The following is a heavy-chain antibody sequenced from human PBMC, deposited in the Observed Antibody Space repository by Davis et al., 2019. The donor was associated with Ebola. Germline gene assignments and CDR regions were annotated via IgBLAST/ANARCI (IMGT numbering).Heavy chain of an antibody. V-gene: IGHV3-48*04. CDR3: ARDRLVDTIFGVAGYGMDV. CDR2: ISSSGSTI. CDR1: GFTFSSYS. J-gene: IGHJ6*02. Sequence: PGGSLRLSCAASGFTFSSYSMNWVRQAPGKGLEWVSYISSSGSTIYYADSVKGRFTISRDNAKNSLYLQMNSLRAEDTAVYYCARDRLVDTIFGVAGYGMDVWGQGTTVTVSS. D-gene: IGHD3-3*01.